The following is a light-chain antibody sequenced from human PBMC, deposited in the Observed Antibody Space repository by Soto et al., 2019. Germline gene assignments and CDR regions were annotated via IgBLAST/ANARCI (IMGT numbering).Light chain of an antibody. CDR1: SSDVGGYKY. CDR3: SSYTSISLYV. Sequence: QSALTQPASVSGSPGQSISISCTGTSSDVGGYKYVSWYQQHPGKAPKLMIYDVSSRPSGVSNRFSGSKSGNTASLTISGLAAEDQADYYCSSYTSISLYVFGPGTKLTVL. V-gene: IGLV2-14*01. CDR2: DVS. J-gene: IGLJ1*01.